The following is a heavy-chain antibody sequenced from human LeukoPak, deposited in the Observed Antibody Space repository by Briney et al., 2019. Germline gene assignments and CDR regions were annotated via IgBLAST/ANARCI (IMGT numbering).Heavy chain of an antibody. J-gene: IGHJ4*02. V-gene: IGHV4-59*01. CDR3: ARSGGYDRPFDY. CDR2: IYYSGST. Sequence: PSETLSLTCTVSGGSISSYYWSWIRQSPGKGLEWIGYIYYSGSTNYNPSLKSRVTISVDTSKNQFSLKLSSVTAADTAVYYCARSGGYDRPFDYWGQGTLVTVSS. CDR1: GGSISSYY. D-gene: IGHD5-12*01.